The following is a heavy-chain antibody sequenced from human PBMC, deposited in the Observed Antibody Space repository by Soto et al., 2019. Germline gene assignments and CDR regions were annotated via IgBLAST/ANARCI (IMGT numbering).Heavy chain of an antibody. Sequence: XESLKISCKGSGYSFTSYWIGWVRQMPGKGLEWMGIIYPGDSDTRYSPSFQGQVTISADKSISTAYLQWSSLKASDTAMYYCASARAAAGSYYYYGMDVWGQGTTVTVSS. CDR2: IYPGDSDT. CDR3: ASARAAAGSYYYYGMDV. V-gene: IGHV5-51*01. D-gene: IGHD6-13*01. J-gene: IGHJ6*02. CDR1: GYSFTSYW.